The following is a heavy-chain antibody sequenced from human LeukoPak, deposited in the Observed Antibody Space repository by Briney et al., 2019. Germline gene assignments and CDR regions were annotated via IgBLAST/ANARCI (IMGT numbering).Heavy chain of an antibody. CDR3: AKMGVATGSEASLGAPVDSGADY. CDR1: GFAFSSHV. J-gene: IGHJ4*02. V-gene: IGHV3-23*01. Sequence: GGSLRLSCAASGFAFSSHVMSWVRQAPGKRLEWVSTININDAATYYADSVKGRFTISRDNSKNTLYLQMNSLRAEDTALYYCAKMGVATGSEASLGAPVDSGADYWGQGTLVTVSS. D-gene: IGHD5-12*01. CDR2: ININDAAT.